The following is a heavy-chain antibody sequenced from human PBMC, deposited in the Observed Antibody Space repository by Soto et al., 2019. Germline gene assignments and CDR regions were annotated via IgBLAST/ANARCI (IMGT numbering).Heavy chain of an antibody. CDR3: ARHLPRGYYGSGSYYKAFHX. CDR2: ISSSGSTI. J-gene: IGHJ4*02. D-gene: IGHD3-10*01. Sequence: GGSLRLSFAAPGFTFSSYEMNWVRQAPGKGLEWVSYISSSGSTIYYADSVKVRFTISRDNAKNSLYLQMNSLRAEDTAVYYCARHLPRGYYGSGSYYKAFHXWGQGTLVTVSX. V-gene: IGHV3-48*03. CDR1: GFTFSSYE.